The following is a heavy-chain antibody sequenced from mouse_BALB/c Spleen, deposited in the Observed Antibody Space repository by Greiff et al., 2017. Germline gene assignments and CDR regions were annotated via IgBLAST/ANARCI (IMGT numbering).Heavy chain of an antibody. CDR1: GFTFSNYW. V-gene: IGHV6-6*02. CDR2: IRLKSNNYAT. D-gene: IGHD2-1*01. Sequence: EVMLVESGGGLVQPGGSMKLSCVASGFTFSNYWMNWVRQSPEKGLEWVAEIRLKSNNYATHYAESVKGRFTISRDDSKSSVYLQMNNLRAEDTGIYYCTSLGNFYYYAMDYWGQGTSVTVSS. J-gene: IGHJ4*01. CDR3: TSLGNFYYYAMDY.